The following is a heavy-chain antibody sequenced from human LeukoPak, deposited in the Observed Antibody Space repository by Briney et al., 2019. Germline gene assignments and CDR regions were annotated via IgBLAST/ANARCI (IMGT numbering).Heavy chain of an antibody. J-gene: IGHJ4*02. CDR3: ASDQVSGGFDY. CDR2: ITPSGSYT. V-gene: IGHV3-11*05. CDR1: GFLHRDFY. Sequence: GESLRLFYAGYGFLHRDFYLNSVRQAPGKGLEWLAYITPSGSYTAYGDSVKGRFVVSRDNTKDCVYLQMNSLRAEDTAMYFCASDQVSGGFDYWGQGARVTVS. D-gene: IGHD5/OR15-5a*01.